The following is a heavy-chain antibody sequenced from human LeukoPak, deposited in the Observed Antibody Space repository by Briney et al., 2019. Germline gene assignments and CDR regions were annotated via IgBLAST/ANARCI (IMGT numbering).Heavy chain of an antibody. D-gene: IGHD4-17*01. CDR1: GGSISRGGYY. CDR2: IYYSGST. Sequence: SETLSLTCTVPGGSISRGGYYWSWVRQHPGKGLAWVGYIYYSGSTYYNPSLKSRVTISVDTSKNQFSLKLSSVTAADTAVYYCASFDYGDYGDYWGQGTLVTVSS. J-gene: IGHJ4*02. V-gene: IGHV4-31*03. CDR3: ASFDYGDYGDY.